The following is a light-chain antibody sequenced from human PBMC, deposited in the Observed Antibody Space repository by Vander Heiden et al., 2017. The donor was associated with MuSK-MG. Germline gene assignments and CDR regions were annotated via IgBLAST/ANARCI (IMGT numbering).Light chain of an antibody. V-gene: IGLV2-8*01. CDR1: SSDIGGYNY. CDR2: EVR. J-gene: IGLJ1*01. CDR3: SECAGTTYL. Sequence: QSALTQPPSASGSPGQPVTISCTGTSSDIGGYNYVSWYQHHPGNAPMLFIDEVRKRPSAVPDRCSGSESTITSTLTVSGLQAEDDADYYSSECAGTTYLFGTGTKVTVL.